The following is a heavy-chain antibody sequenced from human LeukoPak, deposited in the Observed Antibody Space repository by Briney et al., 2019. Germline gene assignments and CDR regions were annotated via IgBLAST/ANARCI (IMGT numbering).Heavy chain of an antibody. V-gene: IGHV3-21*01. CDR3: ARDDSEDY. CDR1: GFTFSSYT. Sequence: GGSLRLSCAASGFTFSSYTMNWVRQAPGKGLEWVSSISSSSSYMYYADSLKGRFTISRDNAKNSLYLQMNSLRAEDTAVYYCARDDSEDYWGQGTLVTVSS. D-gene: IGHD5-18*01. CDR2: ISSSSSYM. J-gene: IGHJ4*02.